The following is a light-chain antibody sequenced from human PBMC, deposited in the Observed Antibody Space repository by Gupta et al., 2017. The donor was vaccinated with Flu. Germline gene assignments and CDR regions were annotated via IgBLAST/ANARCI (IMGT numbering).Light chain of an antibody. CDR2: EVT. J-gene: IGLJ2*01. V-gene: IGLV2-14*01. CDR1: SSDVCGYNY. CDR3: NSYTSSTTLI. Sequence: QSALTQPASVSGSPGQSITISCTGTSSDVCGYNYVSWYQQHPGKAPKLMIYEVTNRPSGVSNRFSGSKSGNTASLTISGLQPEDEADYYCNSYTSSTTLIFGGGTKLTV.